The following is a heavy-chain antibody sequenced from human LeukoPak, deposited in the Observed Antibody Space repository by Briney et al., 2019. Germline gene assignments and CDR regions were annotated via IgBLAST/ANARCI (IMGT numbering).Heavy chain of an antibody. CDR3: ARELPPLLYYYDSSGYPYYFDY. CDR1: GYTFTSYG. J-gene: IGHJ4*02. D-gene: IGHD3-22*01. CDR2: ISAYNGNT. V-gene: IGHV1-18*01. Sequence: ASVKVSCKASGYTFTSYGISWVRQAPGQGLEWMGWISAYNGNTNYAQKLQGRVTMTTDTSTSTAYMELRSLRSDDTAVYYCARELPPLLYYYDSSGYPYYFDYWGQGTLVTVSS.